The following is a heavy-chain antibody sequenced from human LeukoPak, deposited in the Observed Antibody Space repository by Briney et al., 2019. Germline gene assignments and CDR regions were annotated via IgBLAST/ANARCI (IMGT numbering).Heavy chain of an antibody. J-gene: IGHJ4*02. CDR2: IWYDGSNK. CDR1: GFTFSSYG. D-gene: IGHD4-17*01. CDR3: AKDSTVTTSHFDY. V-gene: IGHV3-33*06. Sequence: GRSLRLSCAASGFTFSSYGMHWVRQAPGKGLEWVAVIWYDGSNKYYADSVKGRFTISRDNSKNTPYLQMNSLRAEDTAVYYCAKDSTVTTSHFDYWGQGTLVTVSS.